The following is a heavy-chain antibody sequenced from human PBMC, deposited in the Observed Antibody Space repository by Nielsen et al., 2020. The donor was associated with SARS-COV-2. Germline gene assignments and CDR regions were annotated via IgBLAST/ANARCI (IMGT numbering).Heavy chain of an antibody. J-gene: IGHJ3*02. Sequence: WIRQPPGKGLEWIGYIYYSGSTYYNPSLKSRVTISVDTSKNQFSLKLSSVTAADTAVYYCASSSGSYLGGAFDIWGQGTMVTVSS. V-gene: IGHV4-31*02. CDR3: ASSSGSYLGGAFDI. CDR2: IYYSGST. D-gene: IGHD1-26*01.